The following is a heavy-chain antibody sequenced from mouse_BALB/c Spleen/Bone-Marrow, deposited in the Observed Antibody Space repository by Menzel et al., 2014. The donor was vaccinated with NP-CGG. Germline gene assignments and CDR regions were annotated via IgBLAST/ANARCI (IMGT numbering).Heavy chain of an antibody. J-gene: IGHJ2*01. V-gene: IGHV1-82*01. CDR2: IYPGDGDT. CDR3: ARWGLRRYFDY. D-gene: IGHD2-2*01. Sequence: QVQLQQSGPELVKPGASVRISCKASGYAFSSSWMDWVKQRPGQGLEWIGRIYPGDGDTNYNGKFKGKATLTADKSSGTAYMQLSSLTSVDSAVYFCARWGLRRYFDYWGQGTTLTVSS. CDR1: GYAFSSSW.